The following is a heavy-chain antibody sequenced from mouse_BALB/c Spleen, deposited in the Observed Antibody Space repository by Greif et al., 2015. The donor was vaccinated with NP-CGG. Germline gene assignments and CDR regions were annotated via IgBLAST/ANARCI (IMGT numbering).Heavy chain of an antibody. Sequence: EVHLVESGGGLVQPGGSLRLSCATSGFTFSDFYMEWVRQPPGKRLEWIAASRNKANDYTTEYSASVRGRFIVSRDTSQSILYLQMNALRAEDTAIYYCARDGNYWYVDVWGAGTTVTVSS. CDR3: ARDGNYWYVDV. J-gene: IGHJ1*01. CDR2: SRNKANDYTT. CDR1: GFTFSDFY. V-gene: IGHV7-1*02.